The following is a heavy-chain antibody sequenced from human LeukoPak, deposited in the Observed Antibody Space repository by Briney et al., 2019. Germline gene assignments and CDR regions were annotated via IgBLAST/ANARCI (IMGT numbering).Heavy chain of an antibody. J-gene: IGHJ6*02. Sequence: ASVKVSCKASGYTFTSYGISWVRQAPGQGLEWMGWISAYNGNTNYAQKLQGRVTMTTDTSTCTAYMELRSLRSDDTAVYYCARRGPSAGMYGMDVWGQGTTVTVSS. CDR2: ISAYNGNT. V-gene: IGHV1-18*01. CDR1: GYTFTSYG. CDR3: ARRGPSAGMYGMDV. D-gene: IGHD6-13*01.